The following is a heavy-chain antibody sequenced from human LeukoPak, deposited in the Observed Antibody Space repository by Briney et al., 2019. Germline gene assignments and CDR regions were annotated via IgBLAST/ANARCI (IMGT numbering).Heavy chain of an antibody. CDR3: ARANFLYCSSTTCLFDY. D-gene: IGHD2-2*01. CDR2: INPNDGDT. J-gene: IGHJ4*02. V-gene: IGHV1-2*02. Sequence: ASVKVSCKASGYTFTDYYMHWVRQAPGQGFEWMGWINPNDGDTNYAQKFQGRVTMTRDTSISTAHMEVSRLRSDDTAVYYCARANFLYCSSTTCLFDYWGQRTLVTVSS. CDR1: GYTFTDYY.